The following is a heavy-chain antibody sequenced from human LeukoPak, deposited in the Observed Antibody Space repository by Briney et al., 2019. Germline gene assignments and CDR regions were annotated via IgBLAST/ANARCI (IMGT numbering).Heavy chain of an antibody. CDR3: ARGDGFMIRD. V-gene: IGHV3-66*01. CDR1: GFTFGSYT. D-gene: IGHD3-10*01. CDR2: INSGGDT. J-gene: IGHJ4*02. Sequence: GGSLRLSCAASGFTFGSYTMSWVRQAPGKGLEWVSLINSGGDTHSADSVKGRFTISRDNSKNTLYLQMNSLRVEDTAVYYCARGDGFMIRDWGQGTLVTVSS.